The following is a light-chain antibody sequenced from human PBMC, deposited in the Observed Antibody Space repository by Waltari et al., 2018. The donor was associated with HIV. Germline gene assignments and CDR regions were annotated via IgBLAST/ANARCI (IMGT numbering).Light chain of an antibody. V-gene: IGKV3-15*01. Sequence: EVVMTQSPATLSVSPGDRATLSCRASQSVSSNLAWYQQKPGQPPRLLIYAVSTRATGIAARVSGSGSGTEFSLTISSLQSEDYAVYYCQQYSNWPRTFGQGTKVEIK. CDR2: AVS. J-gene: IGKJ1*01. CDR1: QSVSSN. CDR3: QQYSNWPRT.